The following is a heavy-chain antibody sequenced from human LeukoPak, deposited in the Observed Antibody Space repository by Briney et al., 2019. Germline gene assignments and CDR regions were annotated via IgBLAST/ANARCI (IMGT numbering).Heavy chain of an antibody. V-gene: IGHV3-48*03. CDR3: ARSYCSGGSCYYPYY. CDR2: ISSSGSTI. CDR1: GFTFSSYE. D-gene: IGHD2-15*01. Sequence: GGSLRLSCAASGFTFSSYEMNWVRQAPGKGLEWVSYISSSGSTIYYADSVKGRFTISRDNAKNSLYLQMNSLRAEDTAVYYCARSYCSGGSCYYPYYWGQGTLVTVSS. J-gene: IGHJ4*02.